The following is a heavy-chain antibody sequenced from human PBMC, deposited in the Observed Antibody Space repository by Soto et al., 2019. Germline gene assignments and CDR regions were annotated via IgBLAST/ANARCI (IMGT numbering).Heavy chain of an antibody. CDR1: GGSFSGYY. D-gene: IGHD1-26*01. J-gene: IGHJ6*02. CDR3: ARMGARRHPVGYYYYYGMDV. Sequence: QVQLQQWGAGLLKPSETLSLTCAVYGGSFSGYYWSWIRQPPGKGLEWIGEINHSGSTNYNPSLKSRVTISVDTSKNQFSLKLSSVTAADTAVYYCARMGARRHPVGYYYYYGMDVWGQGTTVTVSS. CDR2: INHSGST. V-gene: IGHV4-34*01.